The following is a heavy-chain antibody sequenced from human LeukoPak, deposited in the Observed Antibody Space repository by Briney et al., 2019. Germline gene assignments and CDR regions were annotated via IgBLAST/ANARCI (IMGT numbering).Heavy chain of an antibody. CDR2: IYHSGST. J-gene: IGHJ4*02. CDR1: GYSISSGFY. CDR3: ARAMGGIAAAGPIDY. V-gene: IGHV4-38-2*02. D-gene: IGHD6-13*01. Sequence: SETLSLTCTVSGYSISSGFYWGWIRQPPGKGLEWIGSIYHSGSTHYNSSLKSRVTISVDTSKNQLSLKLSSVTAADTAVYYCARAMGGIAAAGPIDYWGQGTLVTVSS.